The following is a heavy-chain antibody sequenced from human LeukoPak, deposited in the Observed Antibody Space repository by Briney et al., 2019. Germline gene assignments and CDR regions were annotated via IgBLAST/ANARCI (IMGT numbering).Heavy chain of an antibody. J-gene: IGHJ5*02. CDR2: INHSGST. D-gene: IGHD2-2*01. V-gene: IGHV4-34*01. Sequence: KSSETLSLTCAVYGGSFSGYYWSWIRQPPGKGLEWIGEINHSGSTNYNPSLKSRVTISVDTSKNQFSLKLSSVTAVDTAVYYCARGGCSSTGCYGNWFDPWGQGNLVTVSS. CDR3: ARGGCSSTGCYGNWFDP. CDR1: GGSFSGYY.